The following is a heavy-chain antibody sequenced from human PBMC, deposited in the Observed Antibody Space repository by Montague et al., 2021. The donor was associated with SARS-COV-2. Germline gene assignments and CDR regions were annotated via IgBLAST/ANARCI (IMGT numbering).Heavy chain of an antibody. J-gene: IGHJ4*02. CDR2: VSASGST. V-gene: IGHV4-4*07. CDR1: GDSISYFY. Sequence: SETLSLTCTVSGDSISYFYWSWIRQPAGKGLEWIGGVSASGSTNYNPSLNSRVTMSVDTSKKQFSLRLSPVTAADTAVYYCARDVVAAPGTFDYWGQGTLVTVSS. CDR3: ARDVVAAPGTFDY. D-gene: IGHD6-13*01.